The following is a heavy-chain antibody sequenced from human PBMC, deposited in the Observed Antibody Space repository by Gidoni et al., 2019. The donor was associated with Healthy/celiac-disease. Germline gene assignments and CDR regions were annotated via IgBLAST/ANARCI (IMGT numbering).Heavy chain of an antibody. D-gene: IGHD3-16*01. CDR2: ISYDGSNK. J-gene: IGHJ6*02. Sequence: QVQLVESGGGVVQPGRSLRLSCAASGFSFSSYGMQWVRQAPGKGLEWEAVISYDGSNKYHADSVKGRFTISRDNSKNTLYLQMNSLRTEDTAVFYCAKDVVPPPLGTDYYYGMDVWGQGTTVTVSS. V-gene: IGHV3-30*18. CDR1: GFSFSSYG. CDR3: AKDVVPPPLGTDYYYGMDV.